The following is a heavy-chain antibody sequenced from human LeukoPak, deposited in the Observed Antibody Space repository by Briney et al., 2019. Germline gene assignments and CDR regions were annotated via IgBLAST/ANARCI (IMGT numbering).Heavy chain of an antibody. J-gene: IGHJ6*03. Sequence: GASVKVSCKASGGTFSSYAIRWVRQAPGQGLEWMGRIIPILGIANYAQKFQGRVTITADKSTSTAYMELSSLRSEDTAVYYCARRGYSFVGEYYYYYMDVWGKGTTVTVSS. D-gene: IGHD5-18*01. CDR1: GGTFSSYA. V-gene: IGHV1-69*04. CDR2: IIPILGIA. CDR3: ARRGYSFVGEYYYYYMDV.